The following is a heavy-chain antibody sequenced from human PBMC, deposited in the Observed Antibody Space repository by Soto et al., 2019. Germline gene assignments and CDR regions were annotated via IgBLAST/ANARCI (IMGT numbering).Heavy chain of an antibody. D-gene: IGHD2-15*01. CDR2: IYYSGST. Sequence: SETLSLTCSVSGASVSDKTFYWSWIRQPPGKGLEWIGYIYYSGSTNYNPSLKSRVTISVDTSKNHFSLKLSSVTAADTAVYFCARGLLGFGSPYYFDSWGQGTLVTVSS. J-gene: IGHJ4*02. CDR1: GASVSDKTFY. CDR3: ARGLLGFGSPYYFDS. V-gene: IGHV4-61*01.